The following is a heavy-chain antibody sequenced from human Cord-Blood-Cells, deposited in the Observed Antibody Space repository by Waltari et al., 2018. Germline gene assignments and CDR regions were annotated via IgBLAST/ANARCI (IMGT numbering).Heavy chain of an antibody. J-gene: IGHJ5*02. CDR1: GGPISSRSSY. V-gene: IGHV4-39*01. CDR2: IYYSGGT. Sequence: QLQLQESGPGLVKPSETLSLTCTVSGGPISSRSSYWGWVRQPPGKGLEWIGSIYYSGGTYYNPSLKSRVTLSVDTAKNQFSLKLSSVTATDTAVYYCARSKLVWFDPWGQGTLVTVSS. CDR3: ARSKLVWFDP. D-gene: IGHD6-6*01.